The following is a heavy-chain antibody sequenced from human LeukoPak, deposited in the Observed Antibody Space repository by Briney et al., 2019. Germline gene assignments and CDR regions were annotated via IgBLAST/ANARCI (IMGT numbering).Heavy chain of an antibody. CDR3: AQRQGPMSGTYDYFDP. V-gene: IGHV4-4*09. CDR2: IHSNGYT. D-gene: IGHD1-26*01. CDR1: GVSISDYY. J-gene: IGHJ5*02. Sequence: PSETLSLTCTVSGVSISDYYWTWIRQPPGQGLEWIAYIHSNGYTNYNPSLRSRVTISVDPSKNQFSLTVTPVTAADTAIYYCAQRQGPMSGTYDYFDPWGQGALVTVSS.